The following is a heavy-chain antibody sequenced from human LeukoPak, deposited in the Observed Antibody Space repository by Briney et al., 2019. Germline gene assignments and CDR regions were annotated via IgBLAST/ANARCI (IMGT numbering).Heavy chain of an antibody. CDR2: IKRDGTEE. V-gene: IGHV3-7*05. J-gene: IGHJ3*01. Sequence: GGSLRLSCATSGFTFSSSSMNCVRQAPGKGLEWVAYIKRDGTEEKYVDSVRGRFTISRDNAKNSLYLQMNSLRVEDTAVYYCTKEGMWGLGTMVTVSS. CDR1: GFTFSSSS. CDR3: TKEGM.